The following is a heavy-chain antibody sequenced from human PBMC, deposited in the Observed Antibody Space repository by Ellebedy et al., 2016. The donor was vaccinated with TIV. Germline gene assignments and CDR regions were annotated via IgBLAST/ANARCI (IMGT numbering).Heavy chain of an antibody. J-gene: IGHJ5*02. CDR2: IINTGGTT. D-gene: IGHD2-21*02. V-gene: IGHV3-23*01. CDR3: GRDGVTGNGRWDWLDP. CDR1: GFTFTSFA. Sequence: PGGSLRLSCAASGFTFTSFAMTWVRQAPGTGLEWVSSIINTGGTTYYADSVKGRFTISRDNSRNTLYLQMNSLRVEDSAIYYCGRDGVTGNGRWDWLDPWGQGTLVTVSS.